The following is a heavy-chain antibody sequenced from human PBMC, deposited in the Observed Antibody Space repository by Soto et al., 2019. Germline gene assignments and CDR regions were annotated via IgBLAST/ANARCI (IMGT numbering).Heavy chain of an antibody. Sequence: ASVKVSCKASGYTFTRYYMHWVRQAPGQGLEWMGIINPSGGSTSYAQKFQGRVTMTRDTSTSTVYMELSSLRSEDTAVYYCARDGTSLTPFDPWGQGTLVTVSS. CDR3: ARDGTSLTPFDP. CDR2: INPSGGST. J-gene: IGHJ5*02. V-gene: IGHV1-46*01. D-gene: IGHD2-2*01. CDR1: GYTFTRYY.